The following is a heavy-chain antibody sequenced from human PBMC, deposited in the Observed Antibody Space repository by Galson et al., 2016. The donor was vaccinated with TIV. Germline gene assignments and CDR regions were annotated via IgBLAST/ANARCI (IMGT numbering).Heavy chain of an antibody. V-gene: IGHV3-49*03. Sequence: SLRLSCAVSGFRFGDNAISWFRQTPEKGLEWVGFIRSKPYGGTAEYAASVRGRFTISRYDSRSTAYLQMDSLKSEDTAVYYCARGRGEIWGPGTLVTVSS. CDR2: IRSKPYGGTA. D-gene: IGHD3-10*01. CDR1: GFRFGDNA. J-gene: IGHJ4*02. CDR3: ARGRGEI.